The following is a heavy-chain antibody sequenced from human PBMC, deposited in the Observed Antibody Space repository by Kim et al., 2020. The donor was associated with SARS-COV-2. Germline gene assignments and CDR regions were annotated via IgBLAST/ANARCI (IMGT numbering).Heavy chain of an antibody. CDR2: ISAYNGNT. V-gene: IGHV1-18*01. CDR3: ARAAHTYYYGSGSYYNVPYYYYGMDV. CDR1: GYTFTSYG. Sequence: ASVKVSCKASGYTFTSYGISWVRQAPGQGLEWMGWISAYNGNTNYAQKLQGRVTMTTDTSTSTAYMELRSLRSDDTALYYCARAAHTYYYGSGSYYNVPYYYYGMDVWGQGTTVTVSS. D-gene: IGHD3-10*01. J-gene: IGHJ6*02.